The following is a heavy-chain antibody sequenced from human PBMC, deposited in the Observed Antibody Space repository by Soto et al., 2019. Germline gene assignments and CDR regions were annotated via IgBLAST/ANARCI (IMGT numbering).Heavy chain of an antibody. CDR2: IYHSGST. J-gene: IGHJ3*02. D-gene: IGHD3-3*01. CDR1: SGSISSSNW. CDR3: AREGRDYDFWSGYPKGAFDI. Sequence: SETLSLTCAVSSGSISSSNWWSWVRQPPGKGLEWIGEIYHSGSTNYNPSLKSRVTISVDKSKNQFSLKLSSVTAADTAVYYCAREGRDYDFWSGYPKGAFDIWGQGTMVTVSS. V-gene: IGHV4-4*02.